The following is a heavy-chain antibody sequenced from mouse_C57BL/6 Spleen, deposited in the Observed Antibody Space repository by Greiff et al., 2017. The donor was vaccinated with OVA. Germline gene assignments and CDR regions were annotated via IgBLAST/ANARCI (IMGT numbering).Heavy chain of an antibody. V-gene: IGHV5-12*01. Sequence: EVKVVESGGGLVQPGGSLKLSCAASGFTFSDYYMYWVRQTPEKRLEWVAYISNGGGSTYYPDTVKGRFTISRDNAKNTLYLQMSRLKSEDTAMYYCARRDGYSYYFDYWGQGTTLTVSS. CDR3: ARRDGYSYYFDY. D-gene: IGHD2-3*01. CDR2: ISNGGGST. CDR1: GFTFSDYY. J-gene: IGHJ2*01.